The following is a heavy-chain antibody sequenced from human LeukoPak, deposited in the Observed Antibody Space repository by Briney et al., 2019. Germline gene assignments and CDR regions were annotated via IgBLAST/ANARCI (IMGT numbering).Heavy chain of an antibody. CDR1: GYTFTGYY. V-gene: IGHV1-2*02. CDR3: ARVGGYYPSHWYFDL. CDR2: INPKRGDT. D-gene: IGHD3-22*01. Sequence: ASVKVSCKASGYTFTGYYMHWVRQAPGQGLEWMGWINPKRGDTNYAQKFQGRVTMTRDTSISTVYMELSRLTSDDTAVYYCARVGGYYPSHWYFDLWGRGTLVTVSS. J-gene: IGHJ2*01.